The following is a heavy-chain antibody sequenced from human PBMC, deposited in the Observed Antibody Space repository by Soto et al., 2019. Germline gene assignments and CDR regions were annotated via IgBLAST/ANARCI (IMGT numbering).Heavy chain of an antibody. V-gene: IGHV4-59*01. CDR2: IYYSGST. CDR3: ARVIGDYGYYYYYGMDV. J-gene: IGHJ6*02. CDR1: FGYISIYY. Sequence: LSLTCTVSFGYISIYYLIWIRPPPGKGLEWIGYIYYSGSTNYNPSLKSRVTISVDTSKNQFSLKLSSVTAADTAVYYCARVIGDYGYYYYYGMDVWGQGTTVTVSS. D-gene: IGHD4-17*01.